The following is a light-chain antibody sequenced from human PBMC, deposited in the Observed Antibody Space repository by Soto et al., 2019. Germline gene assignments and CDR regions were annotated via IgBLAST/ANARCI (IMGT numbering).Light chain of an antibody. J-gene: IGLJ1*01. V-gene: IGLV1-36*01. CDR3: AAWDDSLNGYV. CDR2: YDD. CDR1: SSNIGNNA. Sequence: QSVLTQPPSVSEAPRQRVTISCSGSSSNIGNNAVNWYQQVPGKAPKLLIYYDDLLPSGVSDRFSGSKSGTSASLAISGLQSEDEADYYCAAWDDSLNGYVFGTRTKVTVL.